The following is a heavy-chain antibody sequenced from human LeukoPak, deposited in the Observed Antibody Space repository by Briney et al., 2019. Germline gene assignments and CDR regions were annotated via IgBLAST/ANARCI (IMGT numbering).Heavy chain of an antibody. Sequence: PGGSLRLSCAASGFTFSSYGMHWVRQAPGKGLEWVAVISYDGSNKYYADSVKGRFTISRDNSKNTLYLQMNSLRAEDTAVYYCATAHTLFHYWGQGTLVTVSS. CDR1: GFTFSSYG. J-gene: IGHJ4*02. CDR3: ATAHTLFHY. V-gene: IGHV3-30*03. CDR2: ISYDGSNK.